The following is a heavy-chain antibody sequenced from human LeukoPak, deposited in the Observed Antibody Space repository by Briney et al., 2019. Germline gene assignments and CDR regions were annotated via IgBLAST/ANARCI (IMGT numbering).Heavy chain of an antibody. CDR2: ISWNGGTI. Sequence: PGGSLRLSCAPSVFTFDDYAMQGVGQAPGKGREGVSGISWNGGTIASADSVKGRFPFSRDNARTSLYLQMNSLRAEDTALYYCAKVFVPRYDILTGLVDYWGQGTLVSVSP. D-gene: IGHD3-9*01. CDR3: AKVFVPRYDILTGLVDY. J-gene: IGHJ4*02. V-gene: IGHV3-9*01. CDR1: VFTFDDYA.